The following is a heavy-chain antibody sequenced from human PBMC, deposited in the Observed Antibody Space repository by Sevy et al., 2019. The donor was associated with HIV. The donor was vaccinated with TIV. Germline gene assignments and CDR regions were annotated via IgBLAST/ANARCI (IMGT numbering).Heavy chain of an antibody. J-gene: IGHJ4*02. D-gene: IGHD3-10*01. Sequence: SETLSLTCTVSGVSISGSSCDWGWIRQPPGKGLEWIATIFFSGSTYYNPSLQSRVTISVDTSKSQFSLKLSSVTAADTALYYCARQGGLVDRAFDYWGQGTLVTVSS. V-gene: IGHV4-39*01. CDR3: ARQGGLVDRAFDY. CDR2: IFFSGST. CDR1: GVSISGSSCD.